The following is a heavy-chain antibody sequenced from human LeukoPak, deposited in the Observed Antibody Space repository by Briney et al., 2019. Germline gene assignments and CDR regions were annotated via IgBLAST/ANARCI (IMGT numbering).Heavy chain of an antibody. V-gene: IGHV3-15*01. Sequence: GGSLRLSCAASGFTFSNARMSWVRQAPGKGLEWVGRIKSKTDGGTTDYAAPVKGRFTISRDDSKNTLYLQMNSLKTEDTAVYYCTTATGYSNPTYGMDVWGQGTTVTVSS. CDR3: TTATGYSNPTYGMDV. CDR1: GFTFSNAR. D-gene: IGHD6-13*01. J-gene: IGHJ6*02. CDR2: IKSKTDGGTT.